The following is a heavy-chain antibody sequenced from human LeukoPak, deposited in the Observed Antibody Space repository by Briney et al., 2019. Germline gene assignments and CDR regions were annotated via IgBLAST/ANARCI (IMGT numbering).Heavy chain of an antibody. D-gene: IGHD5-12*01. CDR3: AAEDYSGSVFDY. V-gene: IGHV1-58*01. Sequence: SVKVSCKASGFTFTSSAVQWVRQARGQRLEWIGWIVVGSGNTNYAQKFQEGVTITRDMSTSTAYMELNSLRSEDTAVYYCAAEDYSGSVFDYWGQGTLVTVSS. J-gene: IGHJ4*02. CDR1: GFTFTSSA. CDR2: IVVGSGNT.